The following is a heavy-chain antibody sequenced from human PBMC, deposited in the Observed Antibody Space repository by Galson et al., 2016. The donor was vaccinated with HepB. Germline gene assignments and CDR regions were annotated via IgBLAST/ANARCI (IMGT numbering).Heavy chain of an antibody. Sequence: SETLSLTCTVSGGSISSYCWAWIRQSPGRGLEWIGHIFYTGSTSYNPSLKSRVTISVDTSKNQFSLKLTSVTAADTAVYYCASFYGGNSDYFDYWGQGTLVTVSS. CDR2: IFYTGST. J-gene: IGHJ4*02. CDR1: GGSISSYC. V-gene: IGHV4-59*01. D-gene: IGHD4-23*01. CDR3: ASFYGGNSDYFDY.